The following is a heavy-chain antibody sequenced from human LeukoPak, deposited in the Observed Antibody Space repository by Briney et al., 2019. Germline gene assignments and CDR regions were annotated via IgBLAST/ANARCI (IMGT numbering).Heavy chain of an antibody. J-gene: IGHJ5*02. CDR1: GGSISSYY. CDR3: ARRSSSYPYWFDP. V-gene: IGHV4-4*09. D-gene: IGHD6-13*01. CDR2: IYTSGST. Sequence: SETLSLTCTVSGGSISSYYWSWIRQPPGKGLEWIGYIYTSGSTNYNPSLKSRVTTSVDTSKNQFSLKLSSVTAADTAVYYCARRSSSYPYWFDPWGQGALVTVSS.